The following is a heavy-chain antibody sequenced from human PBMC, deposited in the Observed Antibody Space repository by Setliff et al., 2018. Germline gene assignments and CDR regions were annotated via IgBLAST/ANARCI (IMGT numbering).Heavy chain of an antibody. D-gene: IGHD6-13*01. V-gene: IGHV3-7*01. CDR2: IKQDGSEK. CDR3: ARGGRISYRPSSSWYILDY. CDR1: GFTFSSYW. Sequence: GGSLRLSCAASGFTFSSYWMSWVRQAPGKGLEWVANIKQDGSEKYYVDSVKGRFTISRDNAKNSLYLQMNSLRAEDTAAYYCARGGRISYRPSSSWYILDYWGQGTLVTVSS. J-gene: IGHJ4*02.